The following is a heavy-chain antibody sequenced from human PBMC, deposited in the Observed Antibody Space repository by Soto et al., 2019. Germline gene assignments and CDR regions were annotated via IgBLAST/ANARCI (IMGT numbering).Heavy chain of an antibody. CDR3: AREPASEYYYDSSGSKTYYYYGMDV. D-gene: IGHD3-22*01. CDR1: GFTFSSYG. CDR2: IWYDGSNK. Sequence: GGSLRLSCAASGFTFSSYGMHWVRQAPGKGLEWVAVIWYDGSNKYYADSVKGRFTISRDNSKNTLYLQMNSLRAEDTAVYYCAREPASEYYYDSSGSKTYYYYGMDVWGQGTTVTVAS. V-gene: IGHV3-33*01. J-gene: IGHJ6*02.